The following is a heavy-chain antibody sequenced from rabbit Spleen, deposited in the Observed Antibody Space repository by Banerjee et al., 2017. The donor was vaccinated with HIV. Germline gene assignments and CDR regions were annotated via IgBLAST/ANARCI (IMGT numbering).Heavy chain of an antibody. V-gene: IGHV1S45*01. D-gene: IGHD8-1*01. CDR3: ARDPVIAGSAYYDL. J-gene: IGHJ4*01. CDR2: ICAGISDST. CDR1: GFDFSTYYM. Sequence: QEQLKESGGGLVQPGGSLKLSCKGSGFDFSTYYMSWVRQAPGKGLEWIACICAGISDSTYYASWAKGRFTISETSSTTVTLQMTSLTAADTATYFCARDPVIAGSAYYDLWGQGTLVTVS.